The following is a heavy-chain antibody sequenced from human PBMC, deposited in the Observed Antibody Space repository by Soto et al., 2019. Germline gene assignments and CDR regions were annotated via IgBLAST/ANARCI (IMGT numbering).Heavy chain of an antibody. CDR3: ARDRGKVCVDY. D-gene: IGHD2-21*01. CDR2: ISTRGSTI. V-gene: IGHV3-11*01. J-gene: IGHJ4*02. CDR1: GFTFSDFH. Sequence: QVHLVESGGGLVKPGGSLRLSCTASGFTFSDFHMNWIRQAPGRGLEWISYISTRGSTIHYVDSVKGRFTISRDNAKNSLYLHLNSLRAEDTAVYYCARDRGKVCVDYWGQGTLVTVSS.